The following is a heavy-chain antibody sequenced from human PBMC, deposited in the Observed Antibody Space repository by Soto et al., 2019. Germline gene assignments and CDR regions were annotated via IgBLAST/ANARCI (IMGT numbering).Heavy chain of an antibody. D-gene: IGHD3-9*01. CDR2: IYYSGST. V-gene: IGHV4-39*01. J-gene: IGHJ5*02. CDR1: GGSISSSSYY. CDR3: ARHATLDILTGYDHRFDP. Sequence: SETLSLTCTVSGGSISSSSYYWGWIRQPPGKGLEWIGSIYYSGSTYYNPSLKSRVTISVDTSKHQFSLKLSSVTAADTAVYYCARHATLDILTGYDHRFDPWGQGTLVTVS.